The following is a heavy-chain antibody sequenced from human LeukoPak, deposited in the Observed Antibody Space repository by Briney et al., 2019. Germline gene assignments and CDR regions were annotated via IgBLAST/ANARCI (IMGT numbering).Heavy chain of an antibody. V-gene: IGHV3-23*01. J-gene: IGHJ4*02. CDR1: GFTFSSYA. CDR2: ISGSGGST. D-gene: IGHD6-19*01. CDR3: AKVIVVRYSSGWYSDY. Sequence: GGSLRLSCAASGFTFSSYAMSWVRQAPGKGLEWVSAISGSGGSTYYADSVKGRFTISRDNSKNTLYLQMNSLRAEDTAVYYCAKVIVVRYSSGWYSDYWGQGTLVTVSS.